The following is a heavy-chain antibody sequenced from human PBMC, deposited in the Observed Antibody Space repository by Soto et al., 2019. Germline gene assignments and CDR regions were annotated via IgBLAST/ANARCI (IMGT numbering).Heavy chain of an antibody. J-gene: IGHJ4*02. CDR2: IFANDEK. Sequence: QVTLKESGPVLVKPTETLTLTCIVSGFSLNNNRMGVSWLRQPPGKALEWLAHIFANDEKTYRTSLKARLSISKDTSESQVVLTMTNMDPVDTATYYCARLRPSLSGSTVFDSWGQGTRVTVSS. CDR3: ARLRPSLSGSTVFDS. D-gene: IGHD1-1*01. CDR1: GFSLNNNRMG. V-gene: IGHV2-26*01.